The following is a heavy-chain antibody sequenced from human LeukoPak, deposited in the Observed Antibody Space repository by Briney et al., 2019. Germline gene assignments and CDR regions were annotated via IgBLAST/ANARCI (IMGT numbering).Heavy chain of an antibody. CDR2: INDSGGNT. J-gene: IGHJ4*02. CDR1: GFTFSSYA. D-gene: IGHD3-10*01. Sequence: PGGSLRLSCAASGFTFSSYAMSWVRQAPGKGLEWVSLINDSGGNTYYADSVKGRFTISRDNSKNTLFLQMNSLRAEDTAVYYCAKDSYYYGSGSYLRIDYWGQGTLVTVSS. CDR3: AKDSYYYGSGSYLRIDY. V-gene: IGHV3-23*01.